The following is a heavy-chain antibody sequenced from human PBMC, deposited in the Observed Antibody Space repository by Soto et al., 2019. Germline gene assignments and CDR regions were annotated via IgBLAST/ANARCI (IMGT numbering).Heavy chain of an antibody. CDR2: IKGDGSIT. D-gene: IGHD6-13*01. CDR3: AKVTKRAAAGRYEYYKYGMDV. Sequence: GGSLRLSCAASGFIFKSYRMHWVRQAPGKGLEWVSRIKGDGSITSSAESVKGRFTISRDNAKNTLYLQMNGLRAEDTAVYYCAKVTKRAAAGRYEYYKYGMDVWGQGTTVTVSS. CDR1: GFIFKSYR. J-gene: IGHJ6*02. V-gene: IGHV3-74*01.